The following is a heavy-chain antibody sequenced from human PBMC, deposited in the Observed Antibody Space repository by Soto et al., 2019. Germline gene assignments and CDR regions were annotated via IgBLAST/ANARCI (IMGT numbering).Heavy chain of an antibody. CDR3: ARDPYYDFWSGYYTSYYYYGMDV. Sequence: WASVKVSCKASGYTFTSYGISWVRQAPGQGLEWMGWISAYNGNTNYAQKLQGRVTMTTDTSTSTAYMELRSLRSDDTAVYYCARDPYYDFWSGYYTSYYYYGMDVWGQGTTVTVSS. CDR2: ISAYNGNT. D-gene: IGHD3-3*01. V-gene: IGHV1-18*04. CDR1: GYTFTSYG. J-gene: IGHJ6*02.